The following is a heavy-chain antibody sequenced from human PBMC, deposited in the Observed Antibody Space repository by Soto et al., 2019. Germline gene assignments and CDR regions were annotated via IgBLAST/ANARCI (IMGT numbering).Heavy chain of an antibody. Sequence: PVKVSCKASGGTFSSYAISWVRQAPGQGLEWMGGIIPIFGTANYAQKFQGRVTITADESTSTAYMELSSLRSEDTAVYYCARDRGGDYVRYWFDPWGQGTLVTVSS. D-gene: IGHD4-17*01. CDR3: ARDRGGDYVRYWFDP. CDR2: IIPIFGTA. CDR1: GGTFSSYA. V-gene: IGHV1-69*13. J-gene: IGHJ5*02.